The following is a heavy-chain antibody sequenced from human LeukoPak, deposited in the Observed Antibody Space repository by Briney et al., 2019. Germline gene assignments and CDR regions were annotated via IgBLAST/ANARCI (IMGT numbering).Heavy chain of an antibody. Sequence: SETLSLSCAVYGGSFSGYYWSWIRQPPGKGLEWIGEINHSGSTNYNPSLKSRVTISVDTSKNQFSLKLSSVTAADTAVYYCARVSYYDSSGNRGAFDYWGQGTLVTVSS. J-gene: IGHJ4*02. V-gene: IGHV4-34*01. CDR3: ARVSYYDSSGNRGAFDY. CDR1: GGSFSGYY. D-gene: IGHD3-22*01. CDR2: INHSGST.